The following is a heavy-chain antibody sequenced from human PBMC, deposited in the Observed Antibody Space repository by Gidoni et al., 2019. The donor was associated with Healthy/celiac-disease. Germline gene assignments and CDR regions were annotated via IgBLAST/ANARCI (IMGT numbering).Heavy chain of an antibody. CDR2: ISYDGSNK. Sequence: QVQLVESGGGVVQPGRSLRLSCAASGFTFSSYAIHWLRQAPGKGLEWVAVISYDGSNKYYADSVKGRFTISRDNSKNTLYLQMNSLRAEDTAVYYCARGGDIVVVPAAVAYYYGMDVWGQGTTVTVSS. CDR1: GFTFSSYA. D-gene: IGHD2-2*01. V-gene: IGHV3-30-3*01. CDR3: ARGGDIVVVPAAVAYYYGMDV. J-gene: IGHJ6*02.